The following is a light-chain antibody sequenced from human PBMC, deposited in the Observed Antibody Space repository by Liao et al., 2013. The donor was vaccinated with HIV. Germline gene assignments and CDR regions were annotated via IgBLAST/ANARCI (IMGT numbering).Light chain of an antibody. V-gene: IGLV3-1*01. CDR1: ELGDKY. CDR3: QAWDSSTVV. J-gene: IGLJ2*01. Sequence: SDELTQPSSVSVSPGQTATITCSGDELGDKYASWYQQRPGQSPVLVIYQHYRRPSGIPERFSGSNSGNTATLTISGTQAMDEADYYCQAWDSSTVVFGGGTKLTVL. CDR2: QHY.